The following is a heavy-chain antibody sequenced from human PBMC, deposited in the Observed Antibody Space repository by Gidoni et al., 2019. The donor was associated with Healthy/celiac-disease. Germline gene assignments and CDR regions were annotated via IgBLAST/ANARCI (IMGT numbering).Heavy chain of an antibody. J-gene: IGHJ4*02. CDR2: IFSSGST. D-gene: IGHD6-13*01. Sequence: QVQLQESGPGLVKPSETLSLTCTVSGGSISSYYWSWIRQPAGKGLEWIGRIFSSGSTNYNPSLKSRVTMSVDTSKNQSSLRLSSVTAADTAVYYCARFIAASGLVDYWGQGTLVTVSS. CDR1: GGSISSYY. CDR3: ARFIAASGLVDY. V-gene: IGHV4-4*07.